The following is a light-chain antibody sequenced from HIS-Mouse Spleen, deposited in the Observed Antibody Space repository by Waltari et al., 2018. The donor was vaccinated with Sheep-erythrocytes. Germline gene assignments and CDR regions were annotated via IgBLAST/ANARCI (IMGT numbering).Light chain of an antibody. CDR3: QQYNNWPPWT. CDR2: GAS. Sequence: EIVMTQSPATLSVSPGERATLSCRASQSVSGNLAWYQQKPGQAPRLLIYGASTRATGIPARFSGSGSGTEFTLTISSMQSEDFAVYYCQQYNNWPPWTFGQGTKVEIK. CDR1: QSVSGN. J-gene: IGKJ1*01. V-gene: IGKV3-15*01.